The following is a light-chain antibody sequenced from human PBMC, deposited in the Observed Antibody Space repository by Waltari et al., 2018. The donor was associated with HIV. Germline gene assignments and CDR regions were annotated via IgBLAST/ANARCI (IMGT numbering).Light chain of an antibody. CDR1: SSDVGGYDY. J-gene: IGLJ1*01. V-gene: IGLV2-8*01. CDR3: SSHAGSNNYV. CDR2: EVS. Sequence: QSALTQPPSASGSPGQSVTISCSGTSSDVGGYDYVSWYQQHPGKAPKLMIYEVSKRPSGVPDRFAGSKSGNTSSLTVSGLQAEDEADYYCSSHAGSNNYVCGTGTKVTVL.